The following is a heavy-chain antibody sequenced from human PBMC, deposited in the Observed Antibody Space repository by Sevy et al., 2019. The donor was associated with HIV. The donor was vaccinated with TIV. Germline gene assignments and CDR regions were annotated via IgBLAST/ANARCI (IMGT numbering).Heavy chain of an antibody. V-gene: IGHV3-48*03. CDR3: ARDLYYYDSSGYALNL. CDR2: ISSSGSTI. J-gene: IGHJ4*02. D-gene: IGHD3-22*01. Sequence: GSLRLSCAASGFTFSSYEMNWVRQAPGKGLEWVSYISSSGSTIYYADSVKGRFTISRDNAKNSLYLQMNSLRAEDTAVYYCARDLYYYDSSGYALNLWGQGTLVTVSS. CDR1: GFTFSSYE.